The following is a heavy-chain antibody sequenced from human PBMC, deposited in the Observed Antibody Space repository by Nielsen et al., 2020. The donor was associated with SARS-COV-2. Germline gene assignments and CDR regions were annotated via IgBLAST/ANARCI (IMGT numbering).Heavy chain of an antibody. CDR2: IRSKAYGGTT. J-gene: IGHJ4*02. D-gene: IGHD3-3*01. V-gene: IGHV3-49*03. CDR3: TREVSDFWSGYYADY. CDR1: GFTFGDYA. Sequence: GESLKISCPASGFTFGDYAMSWFRQAPGEGLEWVGFIRSKAYGGTTEYAASVKGRFTISRDDSKSIAYLQMNSLKTEDTAVYYCTREVSDFWSGYYADYWGQGTLVTVSS.